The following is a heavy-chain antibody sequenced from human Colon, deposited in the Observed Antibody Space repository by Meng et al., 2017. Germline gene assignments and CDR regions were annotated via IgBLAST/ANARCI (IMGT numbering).Heavy chain of an antibody. V-gene: IGHV4-4*02. CDR1: GDSISSVNW. CDR2: INHSGRT. D-gene: IGHD6-6*01. CDR3: GRPEGR. Sequence: QVQLQESGPGLVKPSGTLSLTCTVSGDSISSVNWWTWVRQSPGKGLEWIGEINHSGRTNYNPSLKSRLTISVDTSKNQFSLNLRSVTAADTAVYFCGRPEGRWGQGTLVTVSS. J-gene: IGHJ4*02.